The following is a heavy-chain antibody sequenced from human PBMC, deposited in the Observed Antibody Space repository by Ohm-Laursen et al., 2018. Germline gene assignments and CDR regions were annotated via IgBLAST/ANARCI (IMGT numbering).Heavy chain of an antibody. CDR1: GFTFSRFP. Sequence: SLRLSCTASGFTFSRFPISWVRRAPGKGLEWISTVSGSGDGTWYADSVKGRFTISRDNSKNTLYLQMNSLRAEDTAVYYCAKDYGDYGFDYWGQGTLVTVSS. V-gene: IGHV3-23*01. CDR2: VSGSGDGT. J-gene: IGHJ4*02. D-gene: IGHD4-17*01. CDR3: AKDYGDYGFDY.